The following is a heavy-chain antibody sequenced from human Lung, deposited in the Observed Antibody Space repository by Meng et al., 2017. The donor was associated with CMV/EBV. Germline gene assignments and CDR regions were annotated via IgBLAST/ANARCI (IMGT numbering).Heavy chain of an antibody. CDR3: ARIGATSSYYSGMDV. Sequence: ASAXISXKASGYTFTSYGISWVRQAPGQGLEWMGWISAYNGNTNYAQKLQGRVTMTTDTSTSTAYMELRSLRSDDTAVYYCARIGATSSYYSGMDVWGQGTXVTVSS. J-gene: IGHJ6*02. CDR1: GYTFTSYG. D-gene: IGHD1-26*01. CDR2: ISAYNGNT. V-gene: IGHV1-18*01.